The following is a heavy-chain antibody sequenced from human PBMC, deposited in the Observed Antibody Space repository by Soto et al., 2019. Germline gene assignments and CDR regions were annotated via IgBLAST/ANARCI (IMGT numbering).Heavy chain of an antibody. D-gene: IGHD7-27*01. Sequence: PGGSLRLSCAASGFSFSISPMHWVRQAPGKGPEWVALISYDGTNKFYADSVKGRFTISRDNSKSTLYLQVDSLRPEDAAVYYCARDPNTSGGQHWAFNYFDSWGQGTLVTVYS. J-gene: IGHJ4*02. CDR3: ARDPNTSGGQHWAFNYFDS. CDR2: ISYDGTNK. V-gene: IGHV3-30-3*01. CDR1: GFSFSISP.